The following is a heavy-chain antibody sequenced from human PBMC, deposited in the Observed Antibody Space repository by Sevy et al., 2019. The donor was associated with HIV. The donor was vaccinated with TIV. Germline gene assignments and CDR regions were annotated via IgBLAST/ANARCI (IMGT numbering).Heavy chain of an antibody. J-gene: IGHJ5*02. CDR1: GGSISSYY. Sequence: SETLSLTCTVSGGSISSYYWSWIRQPPGKGLEWIGYIYYSGSTNYNPSFKSRVTISVDTSKNQFSLKLSSVTAADTAVYYCARHVMVYYDFWSGYSGWFDPWGQGTLVTVSS. CDR3: ARHVMVYYDFWSGYSGWFDP. D-gene: IGHD3-3*01. V-gene: IGHV4-59*08. CDR2: IYYSGST.